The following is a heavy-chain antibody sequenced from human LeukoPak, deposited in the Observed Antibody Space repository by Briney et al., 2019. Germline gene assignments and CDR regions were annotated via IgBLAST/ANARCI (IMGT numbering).Heavy chain of an antibody. D-gene: IGHD3-22*01. J-gene: IGHJ4*02. CDR1: GFTFSSYW. CDR2: INSDGSST. Sequence: GGSLRLSSAASGFTFSSYWMHWVRQAPGKGLVWVSRINSDGSSTSYADSVKGRFTISRDNAKNTLYLQMNSLRAEDTAVYYCAREYYDSSGYNWGQGTLVTVSS. CDR3: AREYYDSSGYN. V-gene: IGHV3-74*01.